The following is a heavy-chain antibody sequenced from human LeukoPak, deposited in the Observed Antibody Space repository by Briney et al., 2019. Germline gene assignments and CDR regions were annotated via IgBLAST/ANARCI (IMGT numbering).Heavy chain of an antibody. J-gene: IGHJ2*01. CDR3: ARLKLGAYFDL. CDR2: IYYSGST. Sequence: SETLSLTCTVSGGSISSGGYYWSWIRQHPGKGLEWIGYIYYSGSTYYNPSLKSRVTISVDTSKNQCSLKLTSVSAADTAVYYCARLKLGAYFDLWGRGTLVTVSS. D-gene: IGHD3-16*01. V-gene: IGHV4-31*03. CDR1: GGSISSGGYY.